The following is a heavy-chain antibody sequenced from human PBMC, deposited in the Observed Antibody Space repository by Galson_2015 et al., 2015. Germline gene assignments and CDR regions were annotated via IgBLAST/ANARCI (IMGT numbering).Heavy chain of an antibody. CDR3: AHHGDYGRNNFLVDY. Sequence: PALVKPTQTLTLPCTFSGFSLSTSGVGVGWIRQPPGKALEWLALIYWNDDKRYSPSLKSRLTITKDTSKNQVVLTMTNMDPVDTATYYCAHHGDYGRNNFLVDYWGQGTLVTVSS. CDR2: IYWNDDK. J-gene: IGHJ4*02. V-gene: IGHV2-5*01. D-gene: IGHD4-17*01. CDR1: GFSLSTSGVG.